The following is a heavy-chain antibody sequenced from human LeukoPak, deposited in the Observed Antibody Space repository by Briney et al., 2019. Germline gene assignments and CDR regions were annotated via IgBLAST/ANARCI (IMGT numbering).Heavy chain of an antibody. V-gene: IGHV3-48*04. D-gene: IGHD6-13*01. CDR2: ISSSSSTI. Sequence: GGSLRLSCAASGFTFSSYSMNWVRQAPGKGLEWVSYISSSSSTIYYADSVKGRFTISRDNAKNSLYLQMNSLRAEDTAVYYCARDARAGYSSSWYQITGDWFDPWGQGTLVTVSS. CDR3: ARDARAGYSSSWYQITGDWFDP. CDR1: GFTFSSYS. J-gene: IGHJ5*02.